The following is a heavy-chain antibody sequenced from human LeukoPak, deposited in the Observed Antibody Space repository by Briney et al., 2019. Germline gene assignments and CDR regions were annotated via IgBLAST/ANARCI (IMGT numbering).Heavy chain of an antibody. Sequence: ASVKVSCKASGYTFTGYYMHWVRQAPGQGLEWMGWINPNSGGTNYAQKFQSRVTMTRDTSISTAYMELSRLRSDDTAVYYCARMSGSEYYFDYWGQGTLVTVSS. D-gene: IGHD3-10*01. CDR1: GYTFTGYY. V-gene: IGHV1-2*02. CDR3: ARMSGSEYYFDY. J-gene: IGHJ4*02. CDR2: INPNSGGT.